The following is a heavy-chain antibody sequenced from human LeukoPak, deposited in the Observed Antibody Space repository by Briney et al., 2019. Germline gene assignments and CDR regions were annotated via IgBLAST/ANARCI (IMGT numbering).Heavy chain of an antibody. CDR3: AKYGLGSGIQVWGDFGMDV. D-gene: IGHD5-18*01. CDR2: ISGSGGST. CDR1: GFTFSSYG. Sequence: GGSLRLSCAASGFTFSSYGMSWVRQAPGKGLEWVSAISGSGGSTYYADSVKGRFTISRDNSKNTLYLQMNSLRAEDTAVYYCAKYGLGSGIQVWGDFGMDVWGQGTTVTVSS. V-gene: IGHV3-23*01. J-gene: IGHJ6*02.